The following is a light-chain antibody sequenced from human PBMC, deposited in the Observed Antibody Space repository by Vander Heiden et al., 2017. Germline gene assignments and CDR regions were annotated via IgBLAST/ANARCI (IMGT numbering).Light chain of an antibody. CDR1: SSNIGSNY. CDR3: AAWDDSLSGAV. CDR2: RNN. Sequence: QSVLTQPPSASRTPGQRVTIPCSGSSSNIGSNYVYWYQQLPGTAPKLLIYRNNQRPSGVPDRFSGSKSGTSASLAISGLRSEDEADYYCAAWDDSLSGAVFGGGTKLTVL. V-gene: IGLV1-47*01. J-gene: IGLJ2*01.